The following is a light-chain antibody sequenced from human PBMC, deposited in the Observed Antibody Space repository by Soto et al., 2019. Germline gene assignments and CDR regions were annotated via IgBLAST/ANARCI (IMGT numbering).Light chain of an antibody. J-gene: IGKJ1*01. CDR2: DAS. CDR3: QQRSNWPWT. V-gene: IGKV3-11*01. CDR1: QSVSSSY. Sequence: DIVLTQSPGTLSLSPGERAPLSCRASQSVSSSYLAWYQQKPGQAPRLLIHDASNRATGIPARVSGSGSGTDFTLTISNLEPEDFAVYYCQQRSNWPWTFGQGTKVDIK.